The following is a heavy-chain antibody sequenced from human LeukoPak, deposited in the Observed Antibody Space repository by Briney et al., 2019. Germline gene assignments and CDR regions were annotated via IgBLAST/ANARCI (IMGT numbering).Heavy chain of an antibody. V-gene: IGHV3-30*18. CDR2: ISYDGSNK. Sequence: GGSLRLSCAASGFTFSSYGMHWVRQAPGKGLEWVAVISYDGSNKYYADSVKGRFTISRDNSKNTLYLQMNSLRAEDTAVYYCAHEGPMVRGAFDYWGQGTLVTVSS. CDR1: GFTFSSYG. CDR3: AHEGPMVRGAFDY. J-gene: IGHJ4*02. D-gene: IGHD3-10*01.